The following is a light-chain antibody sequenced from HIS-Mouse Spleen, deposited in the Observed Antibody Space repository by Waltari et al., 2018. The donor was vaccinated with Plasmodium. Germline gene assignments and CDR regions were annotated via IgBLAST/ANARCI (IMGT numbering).Light chain of an antibody. V-gene: IGLV3-10*01. CDR1: ALPKKY. Sequence: SYELTQPPSVSVSPGQTARITCSGDALPKKYAYWYQQKSGQAPVLVNYEDSKRPSGIPARFSGSSAGTMATLTSSGAQVEDEADYYCYSTDSSGNHRVFGGGTKLTVL. CDR3: YSTDSSGNHRV. J-gene: IGLJ3*02. CDR2: EDS.